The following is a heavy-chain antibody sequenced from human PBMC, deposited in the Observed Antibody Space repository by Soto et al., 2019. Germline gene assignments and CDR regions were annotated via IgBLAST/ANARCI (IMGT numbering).Heavy chain of an antibody. J-gene: IGHJ4*02. V-gene: IGHV3-11*05. CDR3: ARDHHRYSGYDYVDY. CDR1: GFTFSDYY. Sequence: QVQLVESGGGLVKPGGSLRLSCAASGFTFSDYYMSWIRQDPGKGLEWVSYISSSSSYTNYADSVKGRFTISRDNAKNSLYLQMNSLRAEDTAVYYCARDHHRYSGYDYVDYWGQGTLVTVSS. CDR2: ISSSSSYT. D-gene: IGHD5-12*01.